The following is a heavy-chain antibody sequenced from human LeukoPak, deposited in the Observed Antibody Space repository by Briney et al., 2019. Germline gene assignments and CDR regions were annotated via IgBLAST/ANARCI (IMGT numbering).Heavy chain of an antibody. CDR3: ARDGGNMVRGVIHTYYYYYMDV. V-gene: IGHV1-2*02. CDR2: INPNSGGT. CDR1: GYTFTSYG. Sequence: ASVKVSCKASGYTFTSYGISWVRQAPGQGLEWMGWINPNSGGTNYAQKFQGRVTMTRDTSISTAYMELSRLRSDDTAVYYCARDGGNMVRGVIHTYYYYYMDVWGKGTTVTISS. J-gene: IGHJ6*03. D-gene: IGHD3-10*01.